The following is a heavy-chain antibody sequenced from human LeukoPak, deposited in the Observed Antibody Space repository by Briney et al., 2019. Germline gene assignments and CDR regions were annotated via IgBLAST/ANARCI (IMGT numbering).Heavy chain of an antibody. J-gene: IGHJ4*02. V-gene: IGHV4-39*01. CDR1: GGSISSSSYY. CDR3: ARQRIKPFDY. D-gene: IGHD1-14*01. CDR2: IYYSGST. Sequence: SETLSLTCTVSGGSISSSSYYWGWIRQPPGKGLEWIGSIYYSGSTYYNPSLKSRVTISVDTSKNQFPLKLSSVTAADTAVYYCARQRIKPFDYWGQGTLVTVSS.